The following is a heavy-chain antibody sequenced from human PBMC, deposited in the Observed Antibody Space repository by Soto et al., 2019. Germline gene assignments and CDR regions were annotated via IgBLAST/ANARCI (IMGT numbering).Heavy chain of an antibody. CDR3: ARVVNDYGDFGAYDY. CDR2: IYSGGST. Sequence: PGGSMRLSCTASGFNIISNYMSWVRKDTGKGLEWVSVIYSGGSTYYADSVKGRFTISRHNSKNTLYLQMNSLRAEDTAVYYCARVVNDYGDFGAYDYWGQGTLVTVSS. V-gene: IGHV3-53*04. J-gene: IGHJ4*02. D-gene: IGHD4-17*01. CDR1: GFNIISNY.